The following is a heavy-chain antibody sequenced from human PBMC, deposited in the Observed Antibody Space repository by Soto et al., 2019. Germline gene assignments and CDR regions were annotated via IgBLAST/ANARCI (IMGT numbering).Heavy chain of an antibody. V-gene: IGHV4-59*08. CDR2: IYYSGST. CDR3: ARHAPDYGDYAADY. CDR1: GGSISSYY. D-gene: IGHD4-17*01. Sequence: SETLYLTCTVSGGSISSYYWSWIRQPPGKGLEWIGYIYYSGSTNYNPSLKSRVTISVDTSKNQFSLKLSSVTAADTAVYYCARHAPDYGDYAADYWGQGTLVTVSS. J-gene: IGHJ4*02.